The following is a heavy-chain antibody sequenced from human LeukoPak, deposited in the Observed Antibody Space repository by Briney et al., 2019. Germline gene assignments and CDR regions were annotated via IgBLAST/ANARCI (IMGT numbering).Heavy chain of an antibody. CDR3: ARAPITSPFYFDY. D-gene: IGHD2-2*01. J-gene: IGHJ4*02. CDR1: GFTFDDYA. CDR2: ISWNSGSI. Sequence: GGSLRLSCAASGFTFDDYAMHWVRQAQGKGLEWVSGISWNSGSIGYADSVKGRFTISRDNAKNSLYLQMDSLRAEDTALYYCARAPITSPFYFDYWGQGTLVTVSS. V-gene: IGHV3-9*01.